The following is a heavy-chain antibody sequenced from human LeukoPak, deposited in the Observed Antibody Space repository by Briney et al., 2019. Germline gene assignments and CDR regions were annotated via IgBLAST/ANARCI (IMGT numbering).Heavy chain of an antibody. CDR3: VTDGGLLPYYFAY. V-gene: IGHV3-15*01. Sequence: GGSLRLSCAASGFIFPNAWIHWVRQAPGKGLEWVGRIKNKNRGATKDYIAHVKGTFTISRDNSKNTLYLEMDSLKAEDTAVYYCVTDGGLLPYYFAYWGQGTLVTVSS. D-gene: IGHD3-10*01. CDR2: IKNKNRGATK. CDR1: GFIFPNAW. J-gene: IGHJ1*01.